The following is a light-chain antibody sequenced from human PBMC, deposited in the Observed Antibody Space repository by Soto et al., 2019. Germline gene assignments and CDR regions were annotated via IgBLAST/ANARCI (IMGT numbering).Light chain of an antibody. V-gene: IGKV3-15*01. CDR2: RAS. J-gene: IGKJ3*01. CDR1: QSVTSN. CDR3: HQYNSWPLT. Sequence: EIVMTQSPATLSVSPGERATLSCRASQSVTSNLAWYQQKPGQAPRLLIYRASTMATGIPARFSGSGSGTEFTLTISTLQSEDFAVYYCHQYNSWPLTFGPGTKVDIK.